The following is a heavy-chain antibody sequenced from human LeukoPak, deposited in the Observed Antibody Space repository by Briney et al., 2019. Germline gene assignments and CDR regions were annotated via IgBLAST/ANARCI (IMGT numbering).Heavy chain of an antibody. CDR2: IYYSGST. CDR3: ARNNDYSNYATPHFDY. D-gene: IGHD4-11*01. CDR1: GGSISSYY. J-gene: IGHJ4*02. Sequence: SETLSLTCTVSGGSISSYYWSWIRQPPGKGLEWIGYIYYSGSTNYNPSLKSRVTISVDTSKNQFSLKLSPVTAADTAVYYCARNNDYSNYATPHFDYWGQGTLVTVSS. V-gene: IGHV4-59*08.